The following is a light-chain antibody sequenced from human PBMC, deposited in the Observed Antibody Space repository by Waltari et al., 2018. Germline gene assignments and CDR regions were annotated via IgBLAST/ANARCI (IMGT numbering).Light chain of an antibody. CDR2: AAS. CDR3: QASYTTPYS. J-gene: IGKJ2*03. V-gene: IGKV1-39*01. Sequence: DLQMTQSPSSLSASVGDRVTIPCRARKNIRSYLSWYQQKPGIAPKLVIYAASTLQHGVPSRFSGSGSGTNFTLTITSLQAEDFATYFCQASYTTPYSFGQGTKVEIK. CDR1: KNIRSY.